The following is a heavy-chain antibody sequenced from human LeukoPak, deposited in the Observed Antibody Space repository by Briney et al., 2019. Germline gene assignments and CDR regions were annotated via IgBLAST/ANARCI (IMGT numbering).Heavy chain of an antibody. D-gene: IGHD3-10*01. V-gene: IGHV3-21*04. J-gene: IGHJ3*02. CDR2: INSSSSYI. CDR1: GFTFSSYS. CDR3: AKDIHELYTGAFDI. Sequence: GGSPRLSCAASGFTFSSYSMNWVRQAPGKGLEWVSSINSSSSYIYYADSVKGRFTISRDNAKNSLYLQMNSLRAEDTALYYCAKDIHELYTGAFDIWGQGTMVTVSS.